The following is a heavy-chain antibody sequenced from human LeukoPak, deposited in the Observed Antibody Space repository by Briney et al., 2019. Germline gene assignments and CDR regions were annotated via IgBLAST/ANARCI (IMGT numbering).Heavy chain of an antibody. J-gene: IGHJ4*02. CDR3: ARGLVLVVVAANYFDY. V-gene: IGHV4-34*01. D-gene: IGHD2-15*01. CDR2: INHSGST. CDR1: GGSFSGYY. Sequence: SETLSLTCAVYGGSFSGYYWSWIRQPPGKGLEWIGEINHSGSTNYNPSLKSRVTISVDTSKNQFSLKLSSVTAADTAAYYCARGLVLVVVAANYFDYWGQGTLVTVSS.